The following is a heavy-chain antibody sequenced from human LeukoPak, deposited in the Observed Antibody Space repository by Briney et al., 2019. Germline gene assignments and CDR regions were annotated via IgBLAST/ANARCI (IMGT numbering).Heavy chain of an antibody. Sequence: SETLSLTCTVSGGSIRSYSWSWIRQPPGKGLEWIGSISYSGSTNYSPSLKSRVTISVDTSKNQVSLKLSSVTAADTAVYYCARHGGETIVATILHAFDIWGQGTMVTVSS. CDR1: GGSIRSYS. D-gene: IGHD5-12*01. CDR2: ISYSGST. J-gene: IGHJ3*02. CDR3: ARHGGETIVATILHAFDI. V-gene: IGHV4-59*08.